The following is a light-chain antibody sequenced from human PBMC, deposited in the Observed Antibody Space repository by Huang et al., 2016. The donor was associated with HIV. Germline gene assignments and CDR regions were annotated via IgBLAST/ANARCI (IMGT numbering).Light chain of an antibody. Sequence: EIILTQSPATLSVFPGKSVTLSCRASQNIADNLAWFQQKPGQPPRLLISGGSARASGIPARFSGSGSGAGYTLTINSLQSEDFATYYCQQYYSWPRTFGQGTRV. CDR1: QNIADN. V-gene: IGKV3-15*01. CDR3: QQYYSWPRT. J-gene: IGKJ1*01. CDR2: GGS.